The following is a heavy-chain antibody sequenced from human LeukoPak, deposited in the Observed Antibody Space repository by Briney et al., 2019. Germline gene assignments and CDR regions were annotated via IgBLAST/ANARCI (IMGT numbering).Heavy chain of an antibody. Sequence: PSETLSLTCAVYGGSFSGYYWSWIRQPPGKGLEWIGEINHSGSTNYNPSLKSRVTISVDTSKNQSSLKLSSVTAADTAVYYCARGRRRKFDYWGQGTLVTVSS. CDR2: INHSGST. V-gene: IGHV4-34*01. J-gene: IGHJ4*02. CDR1: GGSFSGYY. CDR3: ARGRRRKFDY.